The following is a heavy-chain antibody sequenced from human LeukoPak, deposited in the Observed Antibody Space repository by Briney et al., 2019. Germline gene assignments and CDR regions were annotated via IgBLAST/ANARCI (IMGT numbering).Heavy chain of an antibody. CDR3: ASHSSGWFDY. J-gene: IGHJ4*02. Sequence: PSETLSLTCTVSGGSISSYYWSWIRQPPGKGLEWIGEINHSGSTNYNPSLRSRVTISVDTSKNQFSLKLSSVTAADTAVYYCASHSSGWFDYWGQGTLVTVSS. D-gene: IGHD6-19*01. CDR1: GGSISSYY. CDR2: INHSGST. V-gene: IGHV4-34*01.